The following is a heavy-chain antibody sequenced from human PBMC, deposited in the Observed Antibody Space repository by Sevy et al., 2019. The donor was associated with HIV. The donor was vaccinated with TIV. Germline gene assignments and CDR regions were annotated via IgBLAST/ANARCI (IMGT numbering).Heavy chain of an antibody. J-gene: IGHJ4*02. V-gene: IGHV3-49*04. CDR2: FKSKADGGAV. CDR3: TRWKGLQSIFDY. CDR1: GFTFGDYA. D-gene: IGHD1-1*01. Sequence: GGSLRLSCTTSGFTFGDYAMNWVRQAPVKGLEWVAFFKSKADGGAVDHAASVKGRFTISRDDSKSIAYLQMNDLTTEDTGVYYCTRWKGLQSIFDYWGQGALVTVSS.